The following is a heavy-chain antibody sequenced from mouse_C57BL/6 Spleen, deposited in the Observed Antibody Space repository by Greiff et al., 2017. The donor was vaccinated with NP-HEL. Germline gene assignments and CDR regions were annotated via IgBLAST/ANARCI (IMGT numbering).Heavy chain of an antibody. D-gene: IGHD4-1*01. CDR3: ARHEDGVTGTVDAWFAY. CDR2: FYPGSGSI. CDR1: GYTFTEYT. Sequence: QVQLQQSGAELVKPGASVKLSCKASGYTFTEYTIHWVKQRSGQGLEWIGWFYPGSGSIKYNEKFKDKATLTADKSSSTVYMELSRLTSEDSAVYFCARHEDGVTGTVDAWFAYWGQGTLVTVSA. J-gene: IGHJ3*01. V-gene: IGHV1-62-2*01.